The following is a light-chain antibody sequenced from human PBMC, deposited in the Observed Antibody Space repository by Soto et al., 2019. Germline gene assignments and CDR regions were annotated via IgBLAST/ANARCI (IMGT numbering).Light chain of an antibody. CDR3: QQYNNWPRAT. Sequence: EIVLTQSPATLSLSPVERATLSCRASQSVSSYLAWYQQKPGQAPRLLMFRTSSRATGFPARFSGSGSGTEFNLTISSRQSEDFGVYYCQQYNNWPRATFGGGTKVDIK. J-gene: IGKJ4*01. CDR1: QSVSSY. CDR2: RTS. V-gene: IGKV3-15*01.